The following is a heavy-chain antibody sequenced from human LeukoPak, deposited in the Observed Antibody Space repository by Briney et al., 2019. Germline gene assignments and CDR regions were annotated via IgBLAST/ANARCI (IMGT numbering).Heavy chain of an antibody. V-gene: IGHV4-59*01. CDR2: IYYSGST. Sequence: SETLSLTCTVSGGSISSYYWSWIRQPPGKGLEWIGYIYYSGSTNYNPSLKSRVTISVDTSKNQFSLKLSSVTAADTAVYYCARGERGIAVAGTAWYFDYWGQGTLVTVSS. D-gene: IGHD6-19*01. CDR1: GGSISSYY. J-gene: IGHJ4*02. CDR3: ARGERGIAVAGTAWYFDY.